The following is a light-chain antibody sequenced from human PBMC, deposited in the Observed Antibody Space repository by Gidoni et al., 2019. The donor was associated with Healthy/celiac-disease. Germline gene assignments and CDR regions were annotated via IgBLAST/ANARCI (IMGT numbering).Light chain of an antibody. CDR1: NIGSKS. CDR2: YDS. CDR3: QVWDSSSDHVV. Sequence: YVLTQPPSVSVAPGKTTRITCGGNNIGSKSVHWYQQKPGQAPVLVIYYDSDRPSGIPERFSGSNSGNTATLTISRVEAGDEADYYCQVWDSSSDHVVFGGGTKLTVL. J-gene: IGLJ2*01. V-gene: IGLV3-21*04.